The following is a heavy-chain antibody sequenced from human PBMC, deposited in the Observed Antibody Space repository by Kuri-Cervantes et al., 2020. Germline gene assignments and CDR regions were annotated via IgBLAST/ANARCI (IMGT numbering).Heavy chain of an antibody. V-gene: IGHV4-39*07. D-gene: IGHD3-3*01. CDR3: ARVVTIFGVVIRGWFDP. CDR1: GGSISSSSYY. Sequence: SETLSLTCTVSGGSISSSSYYWGWIRQPPGKGLEWIGSIYYSGSTYYNPSLKSRVTISVDTSKNQFSLKLSSVTAADTAVYYCARVVTIFGVVIRGWFDPWGQGTLVTVSS. J-gene: IGHJ5*02. CDR2: IYYSGST.